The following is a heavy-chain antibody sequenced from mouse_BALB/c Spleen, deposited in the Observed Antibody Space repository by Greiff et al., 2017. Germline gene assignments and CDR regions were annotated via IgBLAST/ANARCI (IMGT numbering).Heavy chain of an antibody. CDR2: INPSTGYT. CDR1: GYTFTSYW. CDR3: ANYDDHY. J-gene: IGHJ2*01. V-gene: IGHV1-7*01. Sequence: QVQLKQSGAELAKPGASVKMSCKASGYTFTSYWMHWVKQRPGQGLEWIGYINPSTGYTEYNQKFKDKATLTADKSSSTAYMQLSSLTSEDSAVYYCANYDDHYWGQGTTLTVSS. D-gene: IGHD2-3*01.